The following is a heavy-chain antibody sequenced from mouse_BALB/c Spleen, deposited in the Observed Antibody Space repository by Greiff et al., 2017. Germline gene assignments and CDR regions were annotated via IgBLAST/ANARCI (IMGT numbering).Heavy chain of an antibody. CDR1: GFSLTSYG. D-gene: IGHD1-2*01. J-gene: IGHJ3*01. CDR2: IWSGGST. CDR3: ARNLPLLRVFAY. Sequence: VKLVESGPGLVQPSQSLSITCTVSGFSLTSYGVHWVRQSPGKGLEWLGVIWSGGSTDYNAAFISRLSISKDNSKSQVFFKMNSLQANDTAIYYCARNLPLLRVFAYWGQGTLVTVSA. V-gene: IGHV2-2*02.